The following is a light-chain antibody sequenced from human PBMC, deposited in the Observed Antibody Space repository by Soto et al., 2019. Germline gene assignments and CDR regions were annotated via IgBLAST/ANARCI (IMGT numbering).Light chain of an antibody. Sequence: DIQMTQSPSTLSASFGDRVTITCGASQSISSWLAWYQQKPGKAPKFLIYDASNLESGVPSRFSGSGSGTEFTLTISGLQYEDYADYVCHQYENWTKTFGQGTKVDIK. CDR3: HQYENWTKT. CDR1: QSISSW. J-gene: IGKJ1*01. CDR2: DAS. V-gene: IGKV1-5*01.